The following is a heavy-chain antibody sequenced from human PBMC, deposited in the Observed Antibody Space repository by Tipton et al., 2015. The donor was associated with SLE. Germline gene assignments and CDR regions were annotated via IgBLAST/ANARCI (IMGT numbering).Heavy chain of an antibody. J-gene: IGHJ5*02. Sequence: TLSLTCTVSGGSINSYYWSWIRQPPGKGLEWIGYIYYSGSTNYNASLKSRVTISEDTSKNQFSLKLSSVTAADTAVYYCARVQAYEGFDPWGQGTLVTVSS. CDR3: ARVQAYEGFDP. D-gene: IGHD3-16*01. CDR1: GGSINSYY. CDR2: IYYSGST. V-gene: IGHV4-59*12.